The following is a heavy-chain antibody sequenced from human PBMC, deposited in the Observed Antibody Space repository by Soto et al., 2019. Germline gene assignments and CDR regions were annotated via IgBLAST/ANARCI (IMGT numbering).Heavy chain of an antibody. Sequence: PSETLSLTCILSGDSIGSPSYYWSWIRQPPGKGLEWIGYLYYTGSTDYIPSLKSRVTISVDTSKNQFSLRLSSVTAADTAVYYCASSRADYTNYVSPLYYFDYWGQGTLVTVSS. CDR3: ASSRADYTNYVSPLYYFDY. CDR2: LYYTGST. CDR1: GDSIGSPSYY. J-gene: IGHJ4*02. V-gene: IGHV4-61*01. D-gene: IGHD4-4*01.